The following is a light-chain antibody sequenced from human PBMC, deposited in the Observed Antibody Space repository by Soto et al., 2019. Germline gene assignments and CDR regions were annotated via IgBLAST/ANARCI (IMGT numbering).Light chain of an antibody. Sequence: QSVLTQPPSVSAAPGQKVTISCSGSSSNIGAYHLSWYQQLPGTAPKVLIYDNNKRPSGIPDRFSGSKSGTSATLGITGLQSGDEANYYCGTWDTSLSAVVFGGGTKLTVL. J-gene: IGLJ2*01. CDR1: SSNIGAYH. V-gene: IGLV1-51*01. CDR3: GTWDTSLSAVV. CDR2: DNN.